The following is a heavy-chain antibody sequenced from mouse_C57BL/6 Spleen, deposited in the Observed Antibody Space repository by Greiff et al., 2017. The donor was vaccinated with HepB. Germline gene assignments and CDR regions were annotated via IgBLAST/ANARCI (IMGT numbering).Heavy chain of an antibody. J-gene: IGHJ4*01. CDR3: ARGGYYGNAMDY. D-gene: IGHD1-1*01. CDR2: INPNYGTT. Sequence: EVKLVESGPELVKPGASVKISCKASGYSFTDYNMNWVKQSNGKSLEWIGVINPNYGTTSYNQKFKGKATLTVDQSSSTAYMQLNSLTSEDSAVYYCARGGYYGNAMDYWGQGTSVTVSS. CDR1: GYSFTDYN. V-gene: IGHV1-39*01.